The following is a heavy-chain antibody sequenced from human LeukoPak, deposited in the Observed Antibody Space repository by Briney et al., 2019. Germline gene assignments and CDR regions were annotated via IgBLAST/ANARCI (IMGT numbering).Heavy chain of an antibody. V-gene: IGHV3-11*04. CDR3: ARIPGGYYYAMDV. CDR2: ISSSGSTI. Sequence: GGSLRLSCAASGFTFTDYYMNWIRQAPGKGLEWVSYISSSGSTINYADSVKGRFTISRDNAKNSLYLQMNSLRDEDTAVYYCARIPGGYYYAMDVWGQGTTVTVSS. D-gene: IGHD3-16*01. J-gene: IGHJ6*02. CDR1: GFTFTDYY.